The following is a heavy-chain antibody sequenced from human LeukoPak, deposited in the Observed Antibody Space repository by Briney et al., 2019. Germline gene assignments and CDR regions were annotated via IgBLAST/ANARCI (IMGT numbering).Heavy chain of an antibody. CDR2: IYSGGST. Sequence: PGGSLRLSCAASGFTVSSNYMSWVRQAPGKGLEWVSVIYSGGSTYYADSVKGRFTISRDNSKNTLYLQMNSLRAEDTAVYYCARVVLIAAAGMIFDYWGQGTLVTVSS. J-gene: IGHJ4*02. CDR1: GFTVSSNY. V-gene: IGHV3-53*05. D-gene: IGHD6-13*01. CDR3: ARVVLIAAAGMIFDY.